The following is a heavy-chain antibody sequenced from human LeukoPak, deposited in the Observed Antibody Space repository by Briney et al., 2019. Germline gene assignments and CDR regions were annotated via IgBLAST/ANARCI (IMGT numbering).Heavy chain of an antibody. D-gene: IGHD3-9*01. J-gene: IGHJ5*02. CDR3: ARALRDYDILTGLNP. V-gene: IGHV4-59*08. CDR2: IYYSGST. CDR1: GGSISSYY. Sequence: SETLSLTCTVSGGSISSYYWSWIRQPPGKGLEWIGYIYYSGSTNYNPSLKSRVTISVDTSKNQFSLKLSSVTAADTAVYYCARALRDYDILTGLNPWGQGTLVTVSS.